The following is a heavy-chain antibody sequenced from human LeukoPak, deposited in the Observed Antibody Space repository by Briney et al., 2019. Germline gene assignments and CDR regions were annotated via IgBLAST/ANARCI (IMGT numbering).Heavy chain of an antibody. CDR1: GGSISSTSYS. D-gene: IGHD3-3*01. V-gene: IGHV4-39*07. J-gene: IGHJ5*02. Sequence: PSETLPLTCTVSGGSISSTSYSWGWIRQPPGKGLEWIGSIYYSGSTYYNPSLKSRVTISVDTSMNQFSLKLSSVTAADTAVYYCARDFWSGSNWFDPWGQGTLVTVSS. CDR3: ARDFWSGSNWFDP. CDR2: IYYSGST.